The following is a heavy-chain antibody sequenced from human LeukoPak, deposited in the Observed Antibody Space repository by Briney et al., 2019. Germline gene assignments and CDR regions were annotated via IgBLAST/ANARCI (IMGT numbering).Heavy chain of an antibody. CDR3: ARARYSYTGIIDY. CDR2: TYYRSKWST. V-gene: IGHV6-1*01. Sequence: SQTLSLTCAISGDSVSSKSAAWNWIRQSPSRGLEWLGRTYYRSKWSTDYAVSVKSRITVNPDTSKNQFSLQLNSVTPDDTAVYYCARARYSYTGIIDYWGQGTLVTVSS. J-gene: IGHJ4*02. CDR1: GDSVSSKSAA. D-gene: IGHD5-18*01.